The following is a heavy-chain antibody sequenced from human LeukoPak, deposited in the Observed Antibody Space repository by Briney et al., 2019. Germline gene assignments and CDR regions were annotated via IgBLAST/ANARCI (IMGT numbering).Heavy chain of an antibody. V-gene: IGHV1-46*01. J-gene: IGHJ4*02. Sequence: ASVKVSCKASGYTFTSYYMHWVRHAPGEGLEWMGIINPSGGSTSYAQKFRGRVTMTTDMSTSTVYMELSSLRSEDTAVYYCARDLVSGYYYLAVYWGQGPLVTVSS. D-gene: IGHD3-22*01. CDR2: INPSGGST. CDR1: GYTFTSYY. CDR3: ARDLVSGYYYLAVY.